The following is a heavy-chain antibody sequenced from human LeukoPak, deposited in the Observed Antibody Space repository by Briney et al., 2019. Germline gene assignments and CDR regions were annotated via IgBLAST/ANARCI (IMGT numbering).Heavy chain of an antibody. CDR1: GSTLVSFA. D-gene: IGHD2-15*01. J-gene: IGHJ4*02. CDR2: ISYDGSNK. V-gene: IGHV3-30*04. CDR3: ARAFGSGGSCY. Sequence: GRSLRLSCAALGSTLVSFAMPWVPEAPGKGLKWVAVISYDGSNKYYADSVKGRFTISRDNSKNTLYLQMNSLRAEDTAVYYCARAFGSGGSCYWGQGTLVTVSS.